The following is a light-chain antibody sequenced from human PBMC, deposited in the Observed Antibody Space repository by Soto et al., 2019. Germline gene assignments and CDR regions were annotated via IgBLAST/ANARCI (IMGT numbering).Light chain of an antibody. Sequence: QSVLTQPRSVSGSPGQSVTISCTGTSSDVGGYNYVSWYQQHPGKAPKLMIYDVSKRPSGVPDRFSGSKSGNTASLTISGLQAEDEADYYCSSYTSSSTLEGVFGTGTKVTVL. CDR2: DVS. J-gene: IGLJ1*01. V-gene: IGLV2-11*01. CDR3: SSYTSSSTLEGV. CDR1: SSDVGGYNY.